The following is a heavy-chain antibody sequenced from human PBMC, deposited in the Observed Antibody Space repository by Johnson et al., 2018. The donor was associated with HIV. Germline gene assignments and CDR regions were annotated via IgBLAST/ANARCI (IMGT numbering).Heavy chain of an antibody. CDR1: GFTFSSYG. J-gene: IGHJ3*02. Sequence: QVQLVESGGGVVQPGRSLRLSCAASGFTFSSYGMHWVRQAPGKGLEWAAVISYDGSDKYYADSVKGRFTISRDNSKNTLYLQMNSLRAEDTAVYYCAKAIGDAFDIWGQGTMVTVSS. CDR2: ISYDGSDK. V-gene: IGHV3-30*18. D-gene: IGHD2/OR15-2a*01. CDR3: AKAIGDAFDI.